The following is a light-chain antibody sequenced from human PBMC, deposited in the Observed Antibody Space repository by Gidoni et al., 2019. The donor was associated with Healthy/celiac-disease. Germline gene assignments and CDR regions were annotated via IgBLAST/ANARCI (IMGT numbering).Light chain of an antibody. CDR1: QSVSSN. J-gene: IGKJ4*01. V-gene: IGKV3-15*01. Sequence: EIVMTQSPATLSVSPGERATLSCRASQSVSSNLAWYQQKPGQAPRLLIYGASTKATGIPARFSGRGSGTEFTLTISSLQSEDFAVYYCQQYNNWPPLTFXGXTKVEIK. CDR3: QQYNNWPPLT. CDR2: GAS.